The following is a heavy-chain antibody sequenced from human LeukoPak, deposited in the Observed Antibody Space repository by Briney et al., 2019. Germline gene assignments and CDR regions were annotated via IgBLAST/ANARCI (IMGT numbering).Heavy chain of an antibody. D-gene: IGHD5-18*01. CDR3: ASRQLWLRRGWFDP. J-gene: IGHJ5*02. CDR2: INHSGST. V-gene: IGHV4-34*01. Sequence: SETLSLTCAVYGGSFSGYYWSWIRQPPGKGLEWIGEINHSGSTNYNPSLKSRVTISVDTSKNQFSLKLRSVTAADPAVYYCASRQLWLRRGWFDPWGQGTLVSVSS. CDR1: GGSFSGYY.